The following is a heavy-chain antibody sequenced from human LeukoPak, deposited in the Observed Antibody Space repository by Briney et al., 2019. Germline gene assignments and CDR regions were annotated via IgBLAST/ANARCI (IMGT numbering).Heavy chain of an antibody. V-gene: IGHV3-48*04. CDR3: ARATMRYFDWLSRYGMDV. Sequence: GGSLRLSCVASGFTFSNYAMNWVRQAPGKGLEWVSYISSSSSTIYYADSVKGRFTISRDNAKNSLYLQMNSLRAEDTAVYYCARATMRYFDWLSRYGMDVWGQGTTVTVSS. CDR1: GFTFSNYA. J-gene: IGHJ6*02. CDR2: ISSSSSTI. D-gene: IGHD3-9*01.